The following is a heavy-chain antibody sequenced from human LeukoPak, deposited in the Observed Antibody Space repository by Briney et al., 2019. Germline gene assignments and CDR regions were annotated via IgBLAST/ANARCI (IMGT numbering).Heavy chain of an antibody. V-gene: IGHV4-59*08. J-gene: IGHJ6*03. D-gene: IGHD4-17*01. Sequence: SQTLSLTCTVSGGSISGYYWSSIRQPPGKGLEWIGYIYYSVNTNYNPSLKSRVTIVGDTSKNQFSLKLSSVTAADTAVYYCARHQRDYGDYVPRYMDVWGKGTTLTVSS. CDR2: IYYSVNT. CDR3: ARHQRDYGDYVPRYMDV. CDR1: GGSISGYY.